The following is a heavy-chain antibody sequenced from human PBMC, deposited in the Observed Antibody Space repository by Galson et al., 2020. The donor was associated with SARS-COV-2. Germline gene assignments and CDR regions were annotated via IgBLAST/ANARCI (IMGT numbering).Heavy chain of an antibody. CDR3: ARVLTPAGSGWTPWDH. D-gene: IGHD6-19*01. CDR1: GGSISSSTYF. Sequence: SETLSLTCTVSGGSISSSTYFLGWIRQPPGKVLEWIGNMYDDGSTHYNPSLKSRGTMSVDRSKNQFSLTLRSVTAADTAVYFCARVLTPAGSGWTPWDHWGRGAVVTVS. CDR2: MYDDGST. V-gene: IGHV4-39*07. J-gene: IGHJ4*03.